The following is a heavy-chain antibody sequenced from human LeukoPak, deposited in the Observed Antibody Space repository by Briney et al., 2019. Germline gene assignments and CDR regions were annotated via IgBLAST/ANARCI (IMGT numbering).Heavy chain of an antibody. CDR3: ARGRIRYYYGSGSYYKSPIPLYYFDY. J-gene: IGHJ4*02. CDR1: GGSFSGYY. Sequence: KPSETLSLTCAVYGGSFSGYYWSWIRQPPGKGLEWIGEINHSGSTNYSPSLKSRVTISVDTSKNQFSLKLSSVTAADTAVYYCARGRIRYYYGSGSYYKSPIPLYYFDYWGQGTLVTVSS. D-gene: IGHD3-10*01. CDR2: INHSGST. V-gene: IGHV4-34*01.